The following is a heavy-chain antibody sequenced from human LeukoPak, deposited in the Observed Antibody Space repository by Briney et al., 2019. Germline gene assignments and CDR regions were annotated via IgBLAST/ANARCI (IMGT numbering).Heavy chain of an antibody. CDR1: GFPFSSYA. Sequence: PGGSLRLSCAASGFPFSSYAMTWVRQAPGKGLEWVSTISGSGSTTYYADSVRGRFSISRDNSRNLLFLQMNSLRAEDTALYYCAKALSGYIYGPDVWSQGRKVSVSS. CDR2: ISGSGSTT. J-gene: IGHJ4*02. V-gene: IGHV3-23*01. D-gene: IGHD5-18*01. CDR3: AKALSGYIYGPDV.